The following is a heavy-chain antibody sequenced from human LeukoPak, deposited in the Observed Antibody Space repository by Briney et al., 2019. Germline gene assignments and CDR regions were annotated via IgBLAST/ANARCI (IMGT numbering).Heavy chain of an antibody. CDR1: GGSVSSGSYY. CDR3: ARGQSSGWYGFDY. V-gene: IGHV4-61*01. D-gene: IGHD6-19*01. Sequence: PSETLSLTCTVSGGSVSSGSYYWSWIRQPPGKGLEWIGYIYYSGSTNYNPSLKSRVTISVDTSKNQFSLKLSSVTAADTAVYYCARGQSSGWYGFDYWGQGTLVTVSS. CDR2: IYYSGST. J-gene: IGHJ4*02.